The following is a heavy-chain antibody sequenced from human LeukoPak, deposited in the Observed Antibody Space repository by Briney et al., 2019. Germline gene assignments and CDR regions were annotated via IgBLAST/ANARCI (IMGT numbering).Heavy chain of an antibody. CDR2: IKQDESEK. D-gene: IGHD2-2*01. V-gene: IGHV3-7*01. Sequence: GGSLRLSCAASGFTFSNYWMSWVRQAPGKGLECVANIKQDESEKYYVDPVEGRFTISRDNAKKSLYLQMNSLRAEDTAVYYCARRRCSSTSCFIDYWGQGTLVTVSS. CDR3: ARRRCSSTSCFIDY. J-gene: IGHJ4*02. CDR1: GFTFSNYW.